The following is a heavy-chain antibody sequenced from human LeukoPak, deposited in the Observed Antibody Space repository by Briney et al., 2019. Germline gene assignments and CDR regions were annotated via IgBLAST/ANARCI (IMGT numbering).Heavy chain of an antibody. CDR1: GFTFSSYA. CDR2: ISGSGGSI. V-gene: IGHV3-23*01. CDR3: AKVAFRGVHLAVFDY. Sequence: GGSLRLSCAASGFTFSSYAMSWVRQAPGKGLEWVSAISGSGGSIYYADSVKGRFTISRDNSKNTLYLQMNSLRAEDTAVYYCAKVAFRGVHLAVFDYWGQGTLVTVSS. J-gene: IGHJ4*02. D-gene: IGHD3-10*01.